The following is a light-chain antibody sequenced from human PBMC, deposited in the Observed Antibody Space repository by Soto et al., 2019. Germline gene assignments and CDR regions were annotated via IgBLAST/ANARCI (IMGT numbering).Light chain of an antibody. J-gene: IGKJ4*01. V-gene: IGKV1-5*03. CDR1: QSIRNW. CDR2: TAS. CDR3: QQYNSYPLT. Sequence: DIQMTQSPSTLSTFVGDRVTITCRASQSIRNWLAWYQQKPGKAPKLLIYTASSLESGVPSRFSGSGFGTEFTLTISGLQPDDFATYYCQQYNSYPLTFGGGTKVEIK.